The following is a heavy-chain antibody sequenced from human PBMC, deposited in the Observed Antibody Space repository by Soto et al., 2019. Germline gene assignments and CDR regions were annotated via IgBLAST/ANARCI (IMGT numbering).Heavy chain of an antibody. D-gene: IGHD2-2*01. Sequence: GGSLRLSCAASGFTVSSNYMSWVRQAPGKGLEWVSVIYSGGSTYYADSVKGRFTISRHNSKNTLYLQMNSLRAEDTAVYYCASNQVPDAISCCPPYYYYMDVWGKGTTVTVSS. J-gene: IGHJ6*03. CDR2: IYSGGST. V-gene: IGHV3-53*04. CDR3: ASNQVPDAISCCPPYYYYMDV. CDR1: GFTVSSNY.